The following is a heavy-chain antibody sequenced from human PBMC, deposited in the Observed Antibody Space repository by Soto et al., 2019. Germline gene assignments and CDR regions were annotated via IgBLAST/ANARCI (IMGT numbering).Heavy chain of an antibody. CDR1: GGSISRYY. CDR3: ARDPGSGSYYGWFDP. Sequence: PSETLSLTCTVSGGSISRYYWNWIRQPPGKGLEWIGYIYYSGSTNYNPSLKSRVTISVDTSKNQFSLKLSSATAADTAVYYCARDPGSGSYYGWFDPWGQGTLVTVSS. D-gene: IGHD3-10*01. CDR2: IYYSGST. V-gene: IGHV4-59*01. J-gene: IGHJ5*02.